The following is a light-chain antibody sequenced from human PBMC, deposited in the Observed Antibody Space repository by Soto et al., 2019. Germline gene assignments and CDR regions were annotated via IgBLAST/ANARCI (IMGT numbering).Light chain of an antibody. CDR3: QQSYSTPYT. V-gene: IGKV1-39*01. CDR1: QSISSN. J-gene: IGKJ2*01. CDR2: AAS. Sequence: DIQMTQSPSSRSASAGDRVTITCRASQSISSNLNWYQQKPGKAPKLLIYAASSLQSGVPSRFSGSGSGTDFTLTISSLQPEDFATYYCQQSYSTPYTFGQGTKLEIK.